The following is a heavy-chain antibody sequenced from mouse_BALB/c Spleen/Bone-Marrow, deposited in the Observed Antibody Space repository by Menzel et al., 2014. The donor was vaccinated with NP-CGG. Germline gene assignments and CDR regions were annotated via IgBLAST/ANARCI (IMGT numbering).Heavy chain of an antibody. CDR1: GFTFSDFY. CDR2: SRNKAKHYTT. D-gene: IGHD2-10*02. V-gene: IGHV7-1*02. CDR3: ARDVGYGNYFVY. Sequence: EVKLMESGGGLVQPGDSLRLSCATSGFTFSDFYMEWVRQPPGKRLEWIAASRNKAKHYTTEYSASVKGRFIVSRDTSQSILYLQMNALRAEDTAIYYCARDVGYGNYFVYWGQATLATVSA. J-gene: IGHJ3*01.